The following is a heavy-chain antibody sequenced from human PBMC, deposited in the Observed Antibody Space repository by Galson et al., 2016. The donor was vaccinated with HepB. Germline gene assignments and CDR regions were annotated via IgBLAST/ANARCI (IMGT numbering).Heavy chain of an antibody. CDR2: INHSGTP. V-gene: IGHV4-34*01. CDR1: GGSFSGYC. Sequence: GGSFSGYCWSWTRQPPGKGLEWLGEINHSGTPNYDPSLKSRTTISMNMSRIEFSLRLTSVTAADTAVYYCARGKRGVYGSGSANWFYPWGQGTLVTVSS. CDR3: ARGKRGVYGSGSANWFYP. J-gene: IGHJ5*02. D-gene: IGHD3-10*01.